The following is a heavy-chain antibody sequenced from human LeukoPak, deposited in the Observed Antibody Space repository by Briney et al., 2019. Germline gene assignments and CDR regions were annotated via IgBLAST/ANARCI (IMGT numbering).Heavy chain of an antibody. J-gene: IGHJ3*02. CDR3: ARYYGSGSYDALDI. D-gene: IGHD3-10*01. CDR2: ISSSSSYI. CDR1: GSTFSDYG. Sequence: GGSLRLSCAASGSTFSDYGMSWVRQAPGKGLEWVSSISSSSSYIYYADSVKGRFTISRDNAKNSLYLQMNSLRAEDTAVYYCARYYGSGSYDALDIWGQGTMVTVSS. V-gene: IGHV3-21*01.